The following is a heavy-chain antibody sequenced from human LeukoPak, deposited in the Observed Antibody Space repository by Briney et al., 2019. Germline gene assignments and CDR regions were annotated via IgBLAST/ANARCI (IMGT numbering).Heavy chain of an antibody. CDR3: AREVLEVGELSSFDY. CDR2: IYYSGST. Sequence: SETLSLTRTVSGGSISSGDYYWSWIRQPPGKGLEWIGYIYYSGSTYYNPSLKSRVTISVDTSKNQFSLKLSSVTAADTAVYYCAREVLEVGELSSFDYWGQGTPVTVSS. J-gene: IGHJ4*02. V-gene: IGHV4-30-4*08. CDR1: GGSISSGDYY. D-gene: IGHD3-10*01.